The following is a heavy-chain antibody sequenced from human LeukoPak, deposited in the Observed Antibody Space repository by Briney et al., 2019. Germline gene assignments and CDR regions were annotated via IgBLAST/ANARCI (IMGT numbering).Heavy chain of an antibody. CDR2: IKQDGGEK. V-gene: IGHV3-7*01. J-gene: IGHJ6*03. D-gene: IGHD2-2*01. Sequence: GGSLRLSCAASGFTFGSYWMSWVRQTPGKGLEWVANIKQDGGEKYYVDSVKGRFTISRENAENSLFLQMNSLRAEDTAVYYCARVPAVDYYYYYHVDVWGKGTTVTVSS. CDR1: GFTFGSYW. CDR3: ARVPAVDYYYYYHVDV.